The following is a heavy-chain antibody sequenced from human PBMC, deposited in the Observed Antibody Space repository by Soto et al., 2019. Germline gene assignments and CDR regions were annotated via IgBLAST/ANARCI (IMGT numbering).Heavy chain of an antibody. CDR1: GFTFSSSG. CDR2: ISVRGDYR. D-gene: IGHD4-17*01. V-gene: IGHV3-23*01. Sequence: EGQLLQSGGGLVQPGESLRVSCAASGFTFSSSGMSWVRQAPGKGLEWVSSISVRGDYRYYADSVKGRFTISRDNSKNTLYLQMNSLTAEDTAVCYCANHGGFDFWGQGTMVAVSS. CDR3: ANHGGFDF. J-gene: IGHJ3*01.